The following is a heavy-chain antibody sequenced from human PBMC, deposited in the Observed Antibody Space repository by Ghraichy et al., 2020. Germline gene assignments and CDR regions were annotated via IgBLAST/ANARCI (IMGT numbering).Heavy chain of an antibody. Sequence: GGSLRLSCAASGFSFSNAWMSWVRQASGRGLEWFGLIKSKNDGGTTDYAAPVKGRFTISRDDSKNTLYLQMNSLETADTAVYYCTTNYTIFGVVINYSYYDMDVWGQGTTVTVSS. CDR2: IKSKNDGGTT. D-gene: IGHD3-3*01. V-gene: IGHV3-15*01. J-gene: IGHJ6*02. CDR1: GFSFSNAW. CDR3: TTNYTIFGVVINYSYYDMDV.